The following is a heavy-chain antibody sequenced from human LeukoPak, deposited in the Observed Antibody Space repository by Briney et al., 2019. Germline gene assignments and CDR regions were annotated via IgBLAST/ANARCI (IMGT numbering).Heavy chain of an antibody. V-gene: IGHV6-1*01. CDR2: TYYKSKWYN. J-gene: IGHJ4*02. CDR3: ARDSGALATGFCYYFDY. Sequence: SQTLSLTCALSGDSLSSNSAAWLWIRQSPSRGLEWLGSTYYKSKWYNGYAVSVKSRITINPDTSKNQFSLQLNTMSPEDTAVYYCARDSGALATGFCYYFDYWGQGNLVTVSS. D-gene: IGHD1-1*01. CDR1: GDSLSSNSAA.